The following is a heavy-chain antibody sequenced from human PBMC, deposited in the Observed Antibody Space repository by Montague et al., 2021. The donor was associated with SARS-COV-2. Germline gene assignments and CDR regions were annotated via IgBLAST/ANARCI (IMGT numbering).Heavy chain of an antibody. J-gene: IGHJ4*02. Sequence: SETLSLTCYVSDGSISSSRYHWGWIRQPPGQALEWIGSIYYTGSSYYNPSLKSRVTLSVATSKNQFSLKLDSVTAADTAVYYCVRERWPLDYWGQGTLVTVSS. CDR3: VRERWPLDY. V-gene: IGHV4-39*01. CDR1: DGSISSSRYH. CDR2: IYYTGSS. D-gene: IGHD5-24*01.